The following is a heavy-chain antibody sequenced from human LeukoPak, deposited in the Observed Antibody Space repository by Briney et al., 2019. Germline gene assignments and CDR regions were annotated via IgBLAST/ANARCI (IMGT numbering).Heavy chain of an antibody. CDR2: INPNSGGT. D-gene: IGHD3-10*01. CDR3: ARGGRVVRGVIGQYYYYYMDV. V-gene: IGHV1-2*02. Sequence: GASVKVSCKASGYTFTGYYMHWVRQAPGQGLEWMGWINPNSGGTNYAQKFQGRVTMTRDTSISTAYMELSRLRSDDTAVYYCARGGRVVRGVIGQYYYYYMDVWGKGTTVTISS. CDR1: GYTFTGYY. J-gene: IGHJ6*03.